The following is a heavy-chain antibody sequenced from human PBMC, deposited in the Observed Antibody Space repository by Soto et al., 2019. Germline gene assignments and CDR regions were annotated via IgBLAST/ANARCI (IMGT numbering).Heavy chain of an antibody. J-gene: IGHJ4*02. CDR2: ISAYNGNT. CDR1: GYTFTSYG. Sequence: QVQLVQSGAEVKKPGASVKVSCKASGYTFTSYGISWVRQAPGQGLEWMGWISAYNGNTNYAQKLQGRVTMTTDTSTSTAYMELRSLRSDDTAVYYCARENYARGYDFWSGYYPFDYWGQGTLVTVSS. D-gene: IGHD3-3*01. CDR3: ARENYARGYDFWSGYYPFDY. V-gene: IGHV1-18*01.